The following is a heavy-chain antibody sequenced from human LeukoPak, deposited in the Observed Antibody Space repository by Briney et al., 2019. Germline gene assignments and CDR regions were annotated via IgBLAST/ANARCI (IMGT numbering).Heavy chain of an antibody. V-gene: IGHV1-2*02. J-gene: IGHJ5*02. CDR2: INPNSGGT. CDR3: ARDLLGQWLVHLDP. Sequence: ASVKVSCKASGYTFTGYYMHWVRQAPGQGLEWMGWINPNSGGTNYAQKFQGRVTMTRDTSISTAYMELSRLRSDDTAVYYCARDLLGQWLVHLDPWGQGTLVTVSS. D-gene: IGHD6-19*01. CDR1: GYTFTGYY.